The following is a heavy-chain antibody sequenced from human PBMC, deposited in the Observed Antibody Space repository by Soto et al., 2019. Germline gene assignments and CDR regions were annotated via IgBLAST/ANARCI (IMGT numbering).Heavy chain of an antibody. CDR1: GGSISSYY. D-gene: IGHD3-10*02. CDR2: IYDSENT. Sequence: SETLSLTCTVSGGSISSYYWSWIRQPPGKGLEWIGYIYDSENTNYNPSLKSRVTISVDTSKNQFSLKLSSVTAADTAVYYCARRNVAVSLNWFDPWGQGTLVTVSS. V-gene: IGHV4-59*08. J-gene: IGHJ5*02. CDR3: ARRNVAVSLNWFDP.